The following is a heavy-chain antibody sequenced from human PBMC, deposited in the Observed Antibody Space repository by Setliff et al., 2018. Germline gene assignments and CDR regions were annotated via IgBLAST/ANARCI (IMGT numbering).Heavy chain of an antibody. CDR3: ARDYLGCSGGSCYENGMDV. D-gene: IGHD2-15*01. V-gene: IGHV1-46*01. J-gene: IGHJ6*02. CDR2: INPSGGST. Sequence: ASVKVSCKASGYTFSSHYIHWVRQAPGQGLEWMGIINPSGGSTSYAQKFQGRVTMTRDTSTSTVYMELSSLRSEDTAVYYCARDYLGCSGGSCYENGMDVWGQGTTVTVSS. CDR1: GYTFSSHY.